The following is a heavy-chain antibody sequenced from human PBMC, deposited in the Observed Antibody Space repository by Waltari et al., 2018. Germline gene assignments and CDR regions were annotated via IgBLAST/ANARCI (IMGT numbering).Heavy chain of an antibody. D-gene: IGHD6-6*01. J-gene: IGHJ4*02. CDR3: ASTSIAALQYYFDY. Sequence: QVQLVQSGAEVKKPGSSVKVPCKASGGTFRSSAISWARQAPGQGLEWMGRIIPICGTANYAKKFQGRGTINAYKSTSTAYMELSSLRSEDTAVYYCASTSIAALQYYFDYWGQGTLVTVSS. V-gene: IGHV1-69*08. CDR2: IIPICGTA. CDR1: GGTFRSSA.